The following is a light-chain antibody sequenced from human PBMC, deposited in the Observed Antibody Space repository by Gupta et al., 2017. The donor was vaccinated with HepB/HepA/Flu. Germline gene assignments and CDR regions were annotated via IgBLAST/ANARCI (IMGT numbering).Light chain of an antibody. Sequence: DIQMTQSPSSLCASVGDRVTINCRSSQRISTFLHWYQHKAGKAPKLLIYASSQWQTGVPSRFNGSGYGNNFTLAISRRQREDLAPYYSQENGGSSHFTFGGGTQVDI. V-gene: IGKV1-39*01. CDR1: QRISTF. CDR3: QENGGSSHFT. CDR2: ASS. J-gene: IGKJ4*01.